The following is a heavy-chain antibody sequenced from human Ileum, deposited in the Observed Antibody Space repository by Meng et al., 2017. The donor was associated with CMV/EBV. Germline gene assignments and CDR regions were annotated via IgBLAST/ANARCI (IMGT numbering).Heavy chain of an antibody. Sequence: FTSSVPPPVNPPQPLTRTSPFSGFSLSTNPVGVGWIRQPPGQALEWLALIYWDDDKRYSPSLKSRLTITKDTSKNQVVLTMTNMDPVDTATYYCAHIPRGYTGGWGYFDYWGQGTLVTVSS. CDR3: AHIPRGYTGGWGYFDY. CDR2: IYWDDDK. J-gene: IGHJ4*02. D-gene: IGHD6-19*01. V-gene: IGHV2-5*02. CDR1: GFSLSTNPVG.